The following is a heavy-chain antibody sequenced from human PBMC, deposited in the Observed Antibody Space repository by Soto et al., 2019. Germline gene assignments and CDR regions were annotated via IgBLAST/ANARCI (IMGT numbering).Heavy chain of an antibody. J-gene: IGHJ4*02. CDR2: IYTSGST. V-gene: IGHV4-4*07. CDR1: CTSVSNYY. D-gene: IGHD5-18*01. Sequence: SETLSLTCSVSCTSVSNYYWSWIRQPAGKGLEHIGRIYTSGSTSYNPSLKSRVTMSMDTSQTQIYLNLTSVTAADTAVYYCARGGIQLSYAFDYWGQGILVTVSS. CDR3: ARGGIQLSYAFDY.